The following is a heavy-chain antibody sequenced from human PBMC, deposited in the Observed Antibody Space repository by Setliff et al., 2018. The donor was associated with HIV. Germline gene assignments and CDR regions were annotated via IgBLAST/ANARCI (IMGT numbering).Heavy chain of an antibody. CDR1: GFTFDDYA. CDR2: ISYNGNNK. V-gene: IGHV3-30-3*01. Sequence: GGSLRLSCAASGFTFDDYAMHWVRQAPGKGLEWVAIISYNGNNKYYADSVKGRFTISRDTSKNTLYLQMNSLRAEDTAVYYCARRGDYYYYYAMDFWGQGTTVTVSS. D-gene: IGHD3-10*01. J-gene: IGHJ6*02. CDR3: ARRGDYYYYYAMDF.